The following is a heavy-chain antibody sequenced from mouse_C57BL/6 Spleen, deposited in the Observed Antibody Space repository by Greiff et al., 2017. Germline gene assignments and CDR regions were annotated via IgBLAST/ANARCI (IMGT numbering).Heavy chain of an antibody. CDR2: ISYDGSN. Sequence: EVKVEESGPGLVKPSQSLSLTCSVTGYSITSGYYWNWIRQFPGNKLEWMGYISYDGSNNYNPYLKNRISITRDTSKNQFFLKLNSVTTEDSATYYCAIASITTVGDYWGQGTTLTVSS. D-gene: IGHD1-1*01. V-gene: IGHV3-6*01. CDR3: AIASITTVGDY. CDR1: GYSITSGYY. J-gene: IGHJ2*01.